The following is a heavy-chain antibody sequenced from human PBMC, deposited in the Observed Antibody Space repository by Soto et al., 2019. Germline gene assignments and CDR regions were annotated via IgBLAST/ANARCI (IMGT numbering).Heavy chain of an antibody. CDR3: ATQTIVGAPTDY. CDR1: GYXFTSYL. D-gene: IGHD1-26*01. Sequence: EXLKISCKCSGYXFTSYLLIWVRHMPGKGLEWMGRIDPSYSYTNYSPSFQGHVTISADKSISTAYLQWSSLKASDTAMYYCATQTIVGAPTDYWGQGTLCTVSS. CDR2: IDPSYSYT. J-gene: IGHJ4*02. V-gene: IGHV5-10-1*01.